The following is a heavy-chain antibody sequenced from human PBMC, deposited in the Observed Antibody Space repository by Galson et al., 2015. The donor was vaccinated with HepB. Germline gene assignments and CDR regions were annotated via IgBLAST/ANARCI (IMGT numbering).Heavy chain of an antibody. D-gene: IGHD3-10*01. Sequence: SLRLSCAASGFTFSSYAMSWVRQAPGKGLEWVSAISGSGGSTYYADSVKGRFTISRDNAKNSLYLQMNSLRAEDTAVYYCARDRGGSGSYYNDYYYGMDVWGQGTTVTVSS. J-gene: IGHJ6*02. V-gene: IGHV3-23*01. CDR1: GFTFSSYA. CDR2: ISGSGGST. CDR3: ARDRGGSGSYYNDYYYGMDV.